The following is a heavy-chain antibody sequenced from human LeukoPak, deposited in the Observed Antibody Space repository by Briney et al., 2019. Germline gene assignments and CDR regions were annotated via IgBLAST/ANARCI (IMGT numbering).Heavy chain of an antibody. CDR3: ASVRYYDSSGYHPLPGLIDY. V-gene: IGHV3-30*04. J-gene: IGHJ4*02. CDR2: ITYDGNNK. Sequence: GGSLRLSCAASGFTFSSYSMNWIRQAPGKGLEWVADITYDGNNKYYADSVKGRFTISRDNSKNTLYLQMNSLRAEDTAVYYCASVRYYDSSGYHPLPGLIDYWGQGTLVTVFS. CDR1: GFTFSSYS. D-gene: IGHD3-22*01.